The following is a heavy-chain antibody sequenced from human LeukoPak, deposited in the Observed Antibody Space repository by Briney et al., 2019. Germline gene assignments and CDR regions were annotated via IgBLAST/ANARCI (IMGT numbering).Heavy chain of an antibody. CDR3: AGDHYCCNSILYYFDY. CDR1: GFTFSSYA. D-gene: IGHD4-23*01. Sequence: GALRPPCAAPGFTFSSYAMHWVPQAPGKGLEWVAVISYDGSNKYYADSVKDRFTISRDNSKNTLYLQMNSLGAEDTAVYYCAGDHYCCNSILYYFDYWGQGTLVIVSA. J-gene: IGHJ4*02. CDR2: ISYDGSNK. V-gene: IGHV3-30*04.